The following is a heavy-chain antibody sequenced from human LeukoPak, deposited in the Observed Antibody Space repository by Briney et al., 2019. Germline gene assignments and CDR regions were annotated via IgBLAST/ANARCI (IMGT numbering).Heavy chain of an antibody. Sequence: GGSLRLSCAVSGFTFSDYYMSWIRQAPGKGLEWVSYISSSGSIIYYADSVKGRFTISRDNAKTSLYLQMNSPRAEDTAIYYCARGRPATLLDYWGQRTLVTVSS. J-gene: IGHJ4*02. D-gene: IGHD2-2*01. CDR3: ARGRPATLLDY. CDR2: ISSSGSII. CDR1: GFTFSDYY. V-gene: IGHV3-11*01.